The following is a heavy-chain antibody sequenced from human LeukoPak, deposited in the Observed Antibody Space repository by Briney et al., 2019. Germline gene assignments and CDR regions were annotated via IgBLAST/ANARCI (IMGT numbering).Heavy chain of an antibody. Sequence: PSETLSLTCAVYGGSFSGYYWSWIRQPPGKGLEWIGEINHSGSTNYNPSLKSRVTISVDTSKSQFSLKLSSVTAADTAVYYCARDPPPGYYDSSGYLNYWGQGTLVTVSS. D-gene: IGHD3-22*01. CDR1: GGSFSGYY. CDR2: INHSGST. J-gene: IGHJ4*02. CDR3: ARDPPPGYYDSSGYLNY. V-gene: IGHV4-34*01.